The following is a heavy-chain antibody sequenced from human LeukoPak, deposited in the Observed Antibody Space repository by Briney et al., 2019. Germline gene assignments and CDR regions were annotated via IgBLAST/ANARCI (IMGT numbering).Heavy chain of an antibody. CDR3: ARDGDSGWSLSH. Sequence: GGSLRLSCAAPGFTFANYWMTWVRQAPGKGLEWVAIINFDGSEKYYADSLKGRFTISRDSAEKSLYLQMNSLRAEDTALYYCARDGDSGWSLSHWGQGTLVTVSS. J-gene: IGHJ1*01. CDR1: GFTFANYW. D-gene: IGHD6-13*01. CDR2: INFDGSEK. V-gene: IGHV3-7*01.